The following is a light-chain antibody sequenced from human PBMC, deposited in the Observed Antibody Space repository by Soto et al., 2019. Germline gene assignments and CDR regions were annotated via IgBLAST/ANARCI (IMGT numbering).Light chain of an antibody. CDR3: ETWASNTRV. V-gene: IGLV4-60*02. CDR1: SGHSSNI. J-gene: IGLJ3*02. Sequence: QLVLTQSSSASASLGSSVKLTCTLSSGHSSNIIAWHQQQPGKAPRYLMKLEGSGNYNKGSGLPDRFSGSSSGADRYLTISNLQFEDEADYYCETWASNTRVFGGGTKVTVL. CDR2: LEGSGNY.